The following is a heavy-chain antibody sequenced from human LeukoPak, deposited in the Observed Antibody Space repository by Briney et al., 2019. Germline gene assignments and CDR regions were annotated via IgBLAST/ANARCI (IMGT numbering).Heavy chain of an antibody. CDR2: IYYSGST. Sequence: SETLSLTCTVSGGSINSYHWSWIRQLPGKGLEWIGYIYYSGSTNYNPSLKSRVTISVDTSKNQFSLRLSSVTAADTAIYYCARDQGARYDILTGYYTPQGYFDYWGQGTLVTVSS. V-gene: IGHV4-59*01. J-gene: IGHJ4*02. CDR3: ARDQGARYDILTGYYTPQGYFDY. CDR1: GGSINSYH. D-gene: IGHD3-9*01.